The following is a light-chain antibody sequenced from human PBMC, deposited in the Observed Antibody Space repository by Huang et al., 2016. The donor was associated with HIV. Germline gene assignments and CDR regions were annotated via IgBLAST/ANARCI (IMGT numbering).Light chain of an antibody. CDR1: QSISSY. CDR2: AES. CDR3: QQSYSTLRYT. J-gene: IGKJ2*01. Sequence: DIQMTQSPSSLSASVGDRVTITCRASQSISSYLNWYQQKPGKAPKLLIYAESSLQSGVPSRFSGSGSETDFTLTISSLQPEDFATYYCQQSYSTLRYTFGQGTKLEIK. V-gene: IGKV1-39*01.